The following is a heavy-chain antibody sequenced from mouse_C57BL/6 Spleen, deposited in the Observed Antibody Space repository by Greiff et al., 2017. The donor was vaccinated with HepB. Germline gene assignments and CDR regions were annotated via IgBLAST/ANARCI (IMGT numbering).Heavy chain of an antibody. V-gene: IGHV1-63*01. J-gene: IGHJ2*01. D-gene: IGHD3-3*01. Sequence: VQLQESGAELVRPGTSVKMSCKASGYTFTNYWIGWAKQRPGHGLEWIGDIYPGGGYTNYNEKFKGKATLTADKSSSTAYMQFSSLTSEDSAIYYCARSARGQLPYFDYWGQGTTLTVSS. CDR2: IYPGGGYT. CDR1: GYTFTNYW. CDR3: ARSARGQLPYFDY.